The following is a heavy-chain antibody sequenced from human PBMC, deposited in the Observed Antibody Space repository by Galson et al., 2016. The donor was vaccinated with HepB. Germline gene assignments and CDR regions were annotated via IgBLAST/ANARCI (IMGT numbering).Heavy chain of an antibody. J-gene: IGHJ4*02. CDR1: GFTFSSYG. D-gene: IGHD3-9*01. CDR3: AKNGVYYDPLTGHFDY. Sequence: LRLSCAASGFTFSSYGMHWVRQAPGKGLEWVAFISYDGSNKKYADSVKGRFTISRDNSKKTLYLQMDSLRAEDTAVYYCAKNGVYYDPLTGHFDYWGQGTPVTVSS. V-gene: IGHV3-30*18. CDR2: ISYDGSNK.